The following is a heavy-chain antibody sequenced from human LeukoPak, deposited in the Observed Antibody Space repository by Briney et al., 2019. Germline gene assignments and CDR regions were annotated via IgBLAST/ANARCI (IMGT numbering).Heavy chain of an antibody. CDR2: ISGSGGST. D-gene: IGHD5-12*01. CDR3: AKDRGYGVSYWYFDL. J-gene: IGHJ2*01. Sequence: PGGSLRLSCAASGFTFSSYAMSWVRQAPGKGLVWVSAISGSGGSTYYADSVKGRFTISRDNSKNTLYLQMNSLRAEDTAVYYCAKDRGYGVSYWYFDLWGRGTLVTVSS. CDR1: GFTFSSYA. V-gene: IGHV3-23*01.